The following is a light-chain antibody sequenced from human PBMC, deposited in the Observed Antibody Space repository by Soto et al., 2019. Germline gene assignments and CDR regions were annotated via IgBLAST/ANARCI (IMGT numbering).Light chain of an antibody. Sequence: QSVLTQPRSVSGSPGQSVTISCTGTSSDVGRYNFVSWYQQHPGKAPRLIIYDVSKRSSGVPDRSSGSKSGNTASLTISGLQAEDEADYYCCSYADTFYVFGTGTKVTVL. CDR2: DVS. J-gene: IGLJ1*01. V-gene: IGLV2-11*01. CDR3: CSYADTFYV. CDR1: SSDVGRYNF.